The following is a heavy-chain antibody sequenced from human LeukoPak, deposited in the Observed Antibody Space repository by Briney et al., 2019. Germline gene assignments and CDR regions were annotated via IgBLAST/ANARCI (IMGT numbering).Heavy chain of an antibody. CDR2: ISGSGGNT. V-gene: IGHV3-23*01. CDR1: GFTFSSYA. D-gene: IGHD6-19*01. Sequence: GGSLRLSCAASGFTFSSYAMSWVRQAPGKGLEWVSGISGSGGNTYYADSVKGRFTISRDNSKNTLYLQMNSLRAEDTAVYYCAKVDSSGWYSGYWGQGTLVTVSS. J-gene: IGHJ4*02. CDR3: AKVDSSGWYSGY.